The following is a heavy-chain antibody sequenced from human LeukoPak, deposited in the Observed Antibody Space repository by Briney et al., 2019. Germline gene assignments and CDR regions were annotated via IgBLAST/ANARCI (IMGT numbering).Heavy chain of an antibody. CDR3: ARIDYSDAFDI. CDR2: IYHSGST. J-gene: IGHJ3*02. D-gene: IGHD4/OR15-4a*01. Sequence: SETLSLTCAVSGGSISSGYYWGWIRQPPGKGLEWIGSIYHSGSTYYNPSLKSRVTISVDTSKNQFSLKLSSVTAADTAVYYCARIDYSDAFDIWSQGTMVTVSS. V-gene: IGHV4-38-2*01. CDR1: GGSISSGYY.